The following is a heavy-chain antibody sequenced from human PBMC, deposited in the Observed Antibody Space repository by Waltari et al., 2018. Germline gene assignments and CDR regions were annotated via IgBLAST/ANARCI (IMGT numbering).Heavy chain of an antibody. CDR2: IYYSGST. V-gene: IGHV4-59*01. CDR3: ARVSSGYPDY. J-gene: IGHJ4*02. D-gene: IGHD3-22*01. Sequence: QVQLQESGPGLVKPSETLSLTCTVSGGSISSYSWSWIRQPPGKGLEWIGYIYYSGSTNYNPSLKSRVTISVDTSKNQFSLKLSSVTAADTAVYYCARVSSGYPDYWGQGTLVTVSS. CDR1: GGSISSYS.